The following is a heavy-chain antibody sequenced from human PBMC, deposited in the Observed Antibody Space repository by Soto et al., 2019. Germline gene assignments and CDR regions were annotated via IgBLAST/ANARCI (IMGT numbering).Heavy chain of an antibody. D-gene: IGHD3-10*01. Sequence: QVQLVESGGGLVKPGGSLRVSCVASGFTFSDFYMSWIRQASGKGLEWVSSINTGSSYTNYADSVKGRFTISRDNVKNSLFLEMSSLRAEDTAVYYCARDRDPYGHSLFDHWGQGTLVTVSS. V-gene: IGHV3-11*05. CDR3: ARDRDPYGHSLFDH. J-gene: IGHJ4*02. CDR2: INTGSSYT. CDR1: GFTFSDFY.